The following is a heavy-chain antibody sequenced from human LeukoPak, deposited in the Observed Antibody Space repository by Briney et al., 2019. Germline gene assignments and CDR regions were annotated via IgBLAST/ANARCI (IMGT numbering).Heavy chain of an antibody. Sequence: GGSLRLSCAASGFTFSSYEMNWGRQAPGKGLEWVSYISSSGSTIYYADSVKGRFTISRDNAKNSLYLQMNSLRAEDTAVYYCARGPHYEYYYYYGMDVWGQGTTVTVSS. J-gene: IGHJ6*02. CDR2: ISSSGSTI. V-gene: IGHV3-48*03. CDR3: ARGPHYEYYYYYGMDV. CDR1: GFTFSSYE. D-gene: IGHD4-17*01.